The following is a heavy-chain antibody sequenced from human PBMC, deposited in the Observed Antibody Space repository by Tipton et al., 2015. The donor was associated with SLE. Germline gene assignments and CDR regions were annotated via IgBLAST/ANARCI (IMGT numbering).Heavy chain of an antibody. CDR2: AYTTGSP. CDR3: ARTLDALDI. Sequence: GLEKPSGTLSLTCIVSGGSITTRSYYWGWIRQPAGKGLEWIGRAYTTGSPYYNPSLESRVAISMDTSKNQFSLKLTAVTAADTAVYYCARTLDALDIWGQGTMVTVSS. J-gene: IGHJ3*02. CDR1: GGSITTRSYY. V-gene: IGHV4-39*07.